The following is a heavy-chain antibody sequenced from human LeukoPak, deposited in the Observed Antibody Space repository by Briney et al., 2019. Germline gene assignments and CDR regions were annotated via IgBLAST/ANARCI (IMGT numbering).Heavy chain of an antibody. J-gene: IGHJ3*02. CDR2: IYTSGST. CDR1: GGSISSYY. Sequence: SETLSLTCTVSGGSISSYYWSWIRQPPGKGLEWIGYIYTSGSTNYNPSLKSRVTISVDTSENQFSLKLSSVTAADTAVYYCARHDRRRAFDIWGQGTMVTVSS. CDR3: ARHDRRRAFDI. V-gene: IGHV4-4*09.